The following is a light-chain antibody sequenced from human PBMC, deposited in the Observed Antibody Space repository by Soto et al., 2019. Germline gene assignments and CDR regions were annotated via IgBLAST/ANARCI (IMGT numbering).Light chain of an antibody. J-gene: IGLJ1*01. V-gene: IGLV2-14*01. CDR2: DVS. CDR1: SSDVGGYNY. Sequence: QSVLNQPASVSGSPGQSITISCPGTSSDVGGYNYVSWYQQHPGKAPKLMIYDVSNRPSGVSNRFSGSKSGDTASLTISGRQAEDEADEDCSSYTSSSTGYGFGTATKVTVL. CDR3: SSYTSSSTGYG.